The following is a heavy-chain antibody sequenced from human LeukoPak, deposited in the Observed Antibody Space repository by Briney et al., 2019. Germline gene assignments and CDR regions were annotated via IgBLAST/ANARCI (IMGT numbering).Heavy chain of an antibody. CDR1: GFTFSDYY. J-gene: IGHJ4*02. CDR3: ARDSGPSEAIDY. V-gene: IGHV3-11*04. Sequence: PGGSLRLSCAASGFTFSDYYMSWVRQAPGKGLEWISYISRSAIYYADSVKGRFTISWDNAKNSLYLQMSYLRAEDTAVYFCARDSGPSEAIDYWGQGTLVTVS. CDR2: ISRSAI.